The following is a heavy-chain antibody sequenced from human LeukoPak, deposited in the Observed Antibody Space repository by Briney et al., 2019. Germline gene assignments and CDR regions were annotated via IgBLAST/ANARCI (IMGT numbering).Heavy chain of an antibody. J-gene: IGHJ3*02. V-gene: IGHV3-48*03. D-gene: IGHD5-18*01. CDR2: TTNSGLTI. CDR3: ARGRAMAVFDAFDI. Sequence: GGSLRLSCAASGFTFSSYEMNWVRQAPGKGLEWDSYTTNSGLTIYYADSVKGRFTVSKDNAKNPLYPQMTSLRAKDTAIYYCARGRAMAVFDAFDIWGHGTMVTVSS. CDR1: GFTFSSYE.